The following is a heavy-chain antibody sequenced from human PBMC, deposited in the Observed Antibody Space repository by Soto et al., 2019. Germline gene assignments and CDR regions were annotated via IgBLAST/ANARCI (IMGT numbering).Heavy chain of an antibody. D-gene: IGHD3-10*01. V-gene: IGHV3-33*01. J-gene: IGHJ6*03. CDR1: GFTFSTYG. CDR3: ARGSASYMDV. CDR2: IWFDGSNQ. Sequence: QVQLVESGGGVVQPGRSLRLSCAAFGFTFSTYGMHWVRQAPGKGLEWVAVIWFDGSNQFYADSVKGRFTISRDNSKNTLYLQMNSLRAEDTAVYYCARGSASYMDVWGKGTTVTVSS.